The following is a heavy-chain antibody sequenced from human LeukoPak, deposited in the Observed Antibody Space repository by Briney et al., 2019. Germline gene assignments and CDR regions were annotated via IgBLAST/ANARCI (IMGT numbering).Heavy chain of an antibody. J-gene: IGHJ4*02. Sequence: GGSLRLSSAASGFTFSSYGIHWVRLAPGKGLEWVAVISDDGTRKYYADSVQGRFTISRDNSKNTLSLQMNSLRAEDMAVYYCARLSSSWYLDWGQGTLVTVSS. CDR1: GFTFSSYG. CDR2: ISDDGTRK. D-gene: IGHD6-13*01. CDR3: ARLSSSWYLD. V-gene: IGHV3-30*03.